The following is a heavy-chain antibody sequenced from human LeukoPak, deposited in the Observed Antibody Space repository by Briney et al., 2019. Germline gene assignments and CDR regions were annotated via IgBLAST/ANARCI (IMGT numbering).Heavy chain of an antibody. Sequence: PSETLSLTCTVSGGSISSYYWSWIRQPPGKGLEWIGYIYYIGSTNYNPSLKSRVTISVDTSKNQFSLKLSSVTAADTAVYYCATSRGYSSSWYYMDVWGKGTTVTISS. CDR1: GGSISSYY. CDR2: IYYIGST. V-gene: IGHV4-59*12. D-gene: IGHD6-13*01. J-gene: IGHJ6*03. CDR3: ATSRGYSSSWYYMDV.